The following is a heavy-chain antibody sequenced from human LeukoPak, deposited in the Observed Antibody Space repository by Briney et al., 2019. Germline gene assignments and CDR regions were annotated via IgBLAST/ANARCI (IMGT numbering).Heavy chain of an antibody. CDR2: ISSSSTYI. CDR1: GFTFSSYS. J-gene: IGHJ4*02. CDR3: PTLPPNYDSSGDSYLQDY. V-gene: IGHV3-21*01. Sequence: GGSLRLSCAASGFTFSSYSMNWVRQAPGKGLEWVSSISSSSTYIYYADSVKGRFTISRDNAKSSLYLQMNSLRAEDTAVYYCPTLPPNYDSSGDSYLQDYWGQGTLVTVSS. D-gene: IGHD3-22*01.